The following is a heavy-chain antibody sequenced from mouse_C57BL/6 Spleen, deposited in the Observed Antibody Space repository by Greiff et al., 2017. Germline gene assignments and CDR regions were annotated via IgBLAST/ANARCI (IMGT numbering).Heavy chain of an antibody. V-gene: IGHV1-5*01. Sequence: VQLQQSGTVLARPGASVKMSCKTSGYTFTSYWMHWVKQRPGQGLEWIGAIYPGNSDTSYNQKFKGKAKLTAVTSASTAYMELSSLTNEDSAVYYCTRSPPSGYTFFDYWGQGTTLTVSS. CDR1: GYTFTSYW. J-gene: IGHJ2*01. CDR3: TRSPPSGYTFFDY. CDR2: IYPGNSDT. D-gene: IGHD3-2*02.